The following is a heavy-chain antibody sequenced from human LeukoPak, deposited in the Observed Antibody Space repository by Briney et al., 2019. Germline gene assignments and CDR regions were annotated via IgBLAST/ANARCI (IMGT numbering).Heavy chain of an antibody. CDR1: GYTFTGYY. CDR3: ARDILGGYNYGDEYFQH. Sequence: ASVKVSCKASGYTFTGYYMHWVRQAPGQGLEWMGWINPNSGGTNYAQKFQGRVTMTRDTSISTAYMELSRLRSDDTAVYYCARDILGGYNYGDEYFQHWGQGTLVTASS. CDR2: INPNSGGT. J-gene: IGHJ1*01. V-gene: IGHV1-2*02. D-gene: IGHD5-18*01.